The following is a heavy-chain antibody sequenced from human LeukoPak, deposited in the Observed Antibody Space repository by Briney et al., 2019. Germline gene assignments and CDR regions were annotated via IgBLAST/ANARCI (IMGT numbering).Heavy chain of an antibody. CDR3: ARHRKYDSSGYYYYYYMDV. CDR1: GGSISSSSYY. Sequence: SETLSLTCTVSGGSISSSSYYWGWIRQPPGKGLEWIGSIYYSGSTYYNPSLKSRVTISVDTSKNQFSLKLSSVTAADTAVYYCARHRKYDSSGYYYYYYMDVWGKGTTVTVSS. CDR2: IYYSGST. J-gene: IGHJ6*03. V-gene: IGHV4-39*01. D-gene: IGHD3-22*01.